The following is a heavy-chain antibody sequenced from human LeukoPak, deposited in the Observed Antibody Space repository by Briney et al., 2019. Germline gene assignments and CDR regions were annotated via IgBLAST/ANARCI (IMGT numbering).Heavy chain of an antibody. Sequence: GGSLRLSCAASGFIFSDYYMSWIRQAPGKGLEWVSYISTRGSFIYYADSVKGRFTISRDNAKTSLYLQMNSLRAEDTAVYYCARAYGTMTRNWFDPWGQGTLVTVSS. CDR3: ARAYGTMTRNWFDP. D-gene: IGHD2-21*02. V-gene: IGHV3-11*04. CDR2: ISTRGSFI. J-gene: IGHJ5*02. CDR1: GFIFSDYY.